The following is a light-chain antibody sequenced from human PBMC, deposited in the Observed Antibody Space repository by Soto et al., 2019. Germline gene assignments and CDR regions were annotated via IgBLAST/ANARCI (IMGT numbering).Light chain of an antibody. V-gene: IGKV3-20*01. CDR3: QQYGASPPVYA. CDR2: HAS. J-gene: IGKJ2*01. CDR1: QSVTSTY. Sequence: EIVLTQSPGTLSLSPGERATLSCRTSQSVTSTYLAWYQQKPGQAPRLLIYHASSRATGIPDRLSGSGSGTDFTLTISSLEPEDFAVYYCQQYGASPPVYAFGQGTNLEI.